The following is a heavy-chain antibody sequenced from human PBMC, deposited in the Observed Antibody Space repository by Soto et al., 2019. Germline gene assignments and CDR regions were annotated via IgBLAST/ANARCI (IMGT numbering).Heavy chain of an antibody. CDR1: GFTFSSYA. Sequence: QVQLVESGGGVVQPGRSLRLSCAASGFTFSSYAMHWVRQAPGKGLEWVAVISYDGSNKYYADSVKGRFTISRDNSKNTLYLQMNSLRAEDTAVYYCARDGDYGGHYGMDVWGQGTTVTVSS. D-gene: IGHD4-17*01. V-gene: IGHV3-30-3*01. CDR3: ARDGDYGGHYGMDV. CDR2: ISYDGSNK. J-gene: IGHJ6*02.